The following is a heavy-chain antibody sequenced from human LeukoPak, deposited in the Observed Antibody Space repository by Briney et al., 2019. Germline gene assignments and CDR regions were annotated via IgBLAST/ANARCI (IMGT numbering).Heavy chain of an antibody. J-gene: IGHJ4*02. CDR3: AKDVSSGRSLYFDY. Sequence: GGSLRLSCAASGFTFSSYSMNWVRQAPGKGLEWVSSISSSSSYIYYADSVKGRFTISRDNAKNSLYLQMNSLRAEDTAVYYCAKDVSSGRSLYFDYWGQGTLVTVSS. CDR1: GFTFSSYS. V-gene: IGHV3-21*04. D-gene: IGHD6-19*01. CDR2: ISSSSSYI.